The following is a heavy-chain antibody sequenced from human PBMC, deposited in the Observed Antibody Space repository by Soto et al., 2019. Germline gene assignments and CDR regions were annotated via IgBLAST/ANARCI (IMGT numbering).Heavy chain of an antibody. D-gene: IGHD3-22*01. CDR3: ARGPTDYYDKSGAYSLDY. Sequence: QVQLVQSGAEVKEPGASVKVSCKASGYTFITYGMSWVRQAPGQGLDWMGWISTYNGDTKYSDRLQGRVTMTTDTTTGTAYMELRSLRSDDTAVYYCARGPTDYYDKSGAYSLDYRGQGTLVTVSS. CDR2: ISTYNGDT. CDR1: GYTFITYG. V-gene: IGHV1-18*01. J-gene: IGHJ4*02.